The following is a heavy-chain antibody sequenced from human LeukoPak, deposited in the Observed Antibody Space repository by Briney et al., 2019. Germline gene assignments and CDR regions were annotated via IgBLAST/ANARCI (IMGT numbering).Heavy chain of an antibody. V-gene: IGHV3-73*01. CDR3: TRQVSGPTAGDY. Sequence: GSLRLSCAASGFTFSGSAMHWVRQASGKGLEWVGRIRSKANSYATAYAASVKGRFTISRDDSKNTAYLQMNSLKTEGTAVYYCTRQVSGPTAGDYWGQGTLVTVSS. CDR1: GFTFSGSA. D-gene: IGHD5-12*01. J-gene: IGHJ4*02. CDR2: IRSKANSYAT.